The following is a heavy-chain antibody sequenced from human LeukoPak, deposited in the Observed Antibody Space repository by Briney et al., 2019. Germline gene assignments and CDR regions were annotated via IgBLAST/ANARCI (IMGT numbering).Heavy chain of an antibody. V-gene: IGHV4-39*07. Sequence: SETLSLTCTVSGGSISSSSYYWGWLRQTPGRGLGWIGSIYYSGRTYYKTALKSRDNITVDTNKNQFSLELSSVNAAGTAGDYGASWYRRQLFSVGRNWGQGTLVTVSS. CDR2: IYYSGRT. CDR3: ASWYRRQLFSVGRN. D-gene: IGHD3-10*02. J-gene: IGHJ4*02. CDR1: GGSISSSSYY.